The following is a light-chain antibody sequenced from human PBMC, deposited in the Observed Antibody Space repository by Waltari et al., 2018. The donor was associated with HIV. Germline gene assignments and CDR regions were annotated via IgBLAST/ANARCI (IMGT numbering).Light chain of an antibody. Sequence: QAVLTQPSSLSAPPGTSASLTCTLRSGINVASYRIYLFQQRSGTPPQYLLPYKSDSDVQRGSGVPSRFSASKDASANAGILLISGIQSEDEADYYCMIWHSNAYVFGSGTKVTV. V-gene: IGLV5-45*02. CDR1: SGINVASYR. CDR3: MIWHSNAYV. CDR2: YKSDSDV. J-gene: IGLJ1*01.